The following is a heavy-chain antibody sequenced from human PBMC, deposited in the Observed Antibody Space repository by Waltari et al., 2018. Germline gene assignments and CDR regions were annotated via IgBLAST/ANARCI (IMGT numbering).Heavy chain of an antibody. CDR3: ARGLPNYYDSSGYYYVEAFDI. J-gene: IGHJ3*02. CDR1: GYTFTSYD. CDR2: MNPNSGNT. Sequence: QVQLVQSGAEVKKPGASVKVSCKASGYTFTSYDINWVRQATGQGLEWMGWMNPNSGNTGYAQKFQGRVTMTRNTSISTAYMELSSLRSEDTAVYYCARGLPNYYDSSGYYYVEAFDIWGQGTMVTVSS. D-gene: IGHD3-22*01. V-gene: IGHV1-8*01.